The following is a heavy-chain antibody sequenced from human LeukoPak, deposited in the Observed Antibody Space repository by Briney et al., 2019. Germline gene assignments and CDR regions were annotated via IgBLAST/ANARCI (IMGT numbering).Heavy chain of an antibody. CDR3: VRQNGPLANYYYYMDV. J-gene: IGHJ6*03. CDR2: IYPGDSDT. D-gene: IGHD3-3*02. CDR1: GYSFTSYW. V-gene: IGHV5-51*01. Sequence: GESLKISCKGSGYSFTSYWIGWVRQMPGKGLEWMGIIYPGDSDTRYSPSFQGQVTISADKSISTAYLQWSSLKASDTAMYYCVRQNGPLANYYYYMDVWGKGTTVTVSS.